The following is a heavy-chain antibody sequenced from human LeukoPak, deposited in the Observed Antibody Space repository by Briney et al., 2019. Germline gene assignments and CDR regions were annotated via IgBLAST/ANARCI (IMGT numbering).Heavy chain of an antibody. CDR2: IYHSGST. J-gene: IGHJ3*02. V-gene: IGHV4-59*08. Sequence: SETLSLTCTVSGGSISSYYWSWIRQPPGKGLEWIGYIYHSGSTNYNPSLKSRVTISVDTSKNQFSLKLSAVTAADTAVYYCAGQVDAFDIWGQGTMVTVSS. CDR3: AGQVDAFDI. CDR1: GGSISSYY.